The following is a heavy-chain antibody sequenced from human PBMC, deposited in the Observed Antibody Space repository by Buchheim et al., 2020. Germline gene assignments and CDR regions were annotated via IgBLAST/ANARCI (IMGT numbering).Heavy chain of an antibody. Sequence: QVQLVESGGGVVQPGRSLRLSCAASGFTFSSYGMHWVRQAPGKGLEWVAVISYDGSNKYYADSVKGRFTISRDNSKNTLYLQMNSLRAEDTAVYYCAKDNGNGMDVWGQETT. D-gene: IGHD2-8*01. CDR1: GFTFSSYG. CDR3: AKDNGNGMDV. J-gene: IGHJ6*02. V-gene: IGHV3-30*18. CDR2: ISYDGSNK.